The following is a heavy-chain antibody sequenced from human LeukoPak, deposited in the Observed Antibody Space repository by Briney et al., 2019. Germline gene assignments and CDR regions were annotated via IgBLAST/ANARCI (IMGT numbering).Heavy chain of an antibody. CDR1: GFTFSSYG. CDR2: ISYDGSNK. CDR3: ARARFYFDY. Sequence: PARSLRPSCAASGFTFSSYGMHLGRQATGQGLEWVAVISYDGSNKYYADSVKGRFTISRDNAKNSLYVQMNSLRAEDTAVYYCARARFYFDYWGQGILVTVSS. D-gene: IGHD3-16*01. V-gene: IGHV3-30*03. J-gene: IGHJ4*02.